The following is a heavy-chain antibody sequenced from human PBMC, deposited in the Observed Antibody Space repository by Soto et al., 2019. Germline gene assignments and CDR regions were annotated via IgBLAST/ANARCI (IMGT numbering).Heavy chain of an antibody. CDR3: ARQLDSSGYYWDI. CDR2: IYPGDSDT. Sequence: GESLKISCKGSGYSFTSYWIAWVRQMPGKGLEWMGIIYPGDSDTRYSPSFQGQVTISADKSISTAYLQWSSLKASDTAIYYCARQLDSSGYYWDIWGQGTMLTVSS. J-gene: IGHJ3*02. D-gene: IGHD3-22*01. V-gene: IGHV5-51*01. CDR1: GYSFTSYW.